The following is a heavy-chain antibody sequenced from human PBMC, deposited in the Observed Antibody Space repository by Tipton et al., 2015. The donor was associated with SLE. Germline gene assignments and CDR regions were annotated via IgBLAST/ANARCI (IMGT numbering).Heavy chain of an antibody. CDR3: ARDRKTWPQGYFDL. Sequence: LSLTCAVYGGSFSGYYWSWIRQPPGKGLEWVSYISSSGSTIYYADSVKGRFTISRDNAKNSLYLQMNSLRAEDTAVYYCARDRKTWPQGYFDLWGRGTLVTVSS. D-gene: IGHD1-14*01. CDR2: ISSSGSTI. CDR1: GGSFSGYY. J-gene: IGHJ2*01. V-gene: IGHV3-11*01.